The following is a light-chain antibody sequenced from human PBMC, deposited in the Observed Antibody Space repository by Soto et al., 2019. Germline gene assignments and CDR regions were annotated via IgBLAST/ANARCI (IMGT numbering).Light chain of an antibody. CDR2: EVS. Sequence: QSALTQPASVSGSPGQSITISCTGTNSDIGGYNHVSWHQHHPDKAPTLLIYEVSHRPSGISLRFSGSKSGNTASLAISGLQPEDESVYYCSSYTSKSHVIFGGGTKVTVL. V-gene: IGLV2-14*01. J-gene: IGLJ2*01. CDR1: NSDIGGYNH. CDR3: SSYTSKSHVI.